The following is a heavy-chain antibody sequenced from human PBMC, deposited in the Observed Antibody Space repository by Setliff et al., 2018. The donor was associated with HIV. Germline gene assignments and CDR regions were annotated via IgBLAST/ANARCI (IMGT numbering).Heavy chain of an antibody. CDR2: IKSKTDGGTT. D-gene: IGHD3-16*01. Sequence: GGSLRLSCAASGFTFSNAWMSWVRQAPGKGLEWVGRIKSKTDGGTTDYAAPVKGRFSISRDDSKDMLYLQMNSLKTEDTAVYYCATSGYVWGSYLDYWGQGTLVTVSS. CDR1: GFTFSNAW. J-gene: IGHJ4*02. V-gene: IGHV3-15*01. CDR3: ATSGYVWGSYLDY.